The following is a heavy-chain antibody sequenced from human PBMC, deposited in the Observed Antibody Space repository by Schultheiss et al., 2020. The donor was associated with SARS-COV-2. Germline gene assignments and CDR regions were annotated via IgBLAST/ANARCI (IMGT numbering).Heavy chain of an antibody. CDR2: ISGSGGST. V-gene: IGHV3-23*01. CDR3: AKDRYGDYGPYYFDY. D-gene: IGHD4-17*01. CDR1: GFTFSSYA. Sequence: GGSLRLSCAASGFTFSSYAMSWVRQAPGKGLEWVSAISGSGGSTYYADSVKGRFTISRDNSKNMLYLQMNSLRAEDTAVYYCAKDRYGDYGPYYFDYWGQGTLVTVSS. J-gene: IGHJ4*02.